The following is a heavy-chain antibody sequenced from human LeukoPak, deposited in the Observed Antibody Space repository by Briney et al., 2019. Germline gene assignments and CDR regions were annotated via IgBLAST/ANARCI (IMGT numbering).Heavy chain of an antibody. CDR1: GFTFSSYA. J-gene: IGHJ4*02. Sequence: GRSLRLSCAASGFTFSSYAMHWVRQAPGKGLEWVAVISYDGSNKYYADSVKGRFTISRDNSKNTLYLQMNSLRAEDTAVYYCARSYQPLLYYFDYWGQGTLVTVSS. CDR2: ISYDGSNK. V-gene: IGHV3-30-3*01. D-gene: IGHD2-2*01. CDR3: ARSYQPLLYYFDY.